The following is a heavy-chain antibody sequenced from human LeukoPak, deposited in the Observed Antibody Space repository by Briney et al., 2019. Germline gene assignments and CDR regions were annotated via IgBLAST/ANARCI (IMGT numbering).Heavy chain of an antibody. CDR1: GFTFSSYW. J-gene: IGHJ6*02. V-gene: IGHV3-7*01. CDR2: IKQDGSEK. CDR3: ARDSARMATTRYYYYYGMDV. Sequence: PGASLRLSCAASGFTFSSYWMSWVRQAPGKGLEWVANIKQDGSEKYYVDSVKGRFTISRDNAKNSLYLQMNSLRAEDTAVYYCARDSARMATTRYYYYYGMDVWGQGTTVTVSS. D-gene: IGHD5-24*01.